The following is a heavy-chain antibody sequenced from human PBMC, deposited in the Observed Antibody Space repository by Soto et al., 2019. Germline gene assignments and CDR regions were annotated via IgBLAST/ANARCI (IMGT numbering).Heavy chain of an antibody. Sequence: VGSLRLSCAASGFTFSGSAMHWVRQASGKGLEWVGRIRSKANSYATAYAASVKGRFTISRDDSKNTAYLQMNSLKTEDTAVYYCTSRGWDDAFDIWGQGTMVTVSS. CDR3: TSRGWDDAFDI. D-gene: IGHD1-26*01. V-gene: IGHV3-73*01. J-gene: IGHJ3*02. CDR1: GFTFSGSA. CDR2: IRSKANSYAT.